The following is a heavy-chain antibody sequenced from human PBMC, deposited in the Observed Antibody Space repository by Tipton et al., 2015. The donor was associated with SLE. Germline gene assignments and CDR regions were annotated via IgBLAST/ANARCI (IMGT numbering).Heavy chain of an antibody. Sequence: LRLSCTVSGGSISSHYWSWIRQPPGKGMEWIGYIYYSGSISYNPSLKSRVTISVDTSKNQFSLKLSSVTAADTAVYYCARDLGYKAFDIWGQGTMVTVSS. V-gene: IGHV4-59*11. D-gene: IGHD5-18*01. J-gene: IGHJ3*02. CDR3: ARDLGYKAFDI. CDR2: IYYSGSI. CDR1: GGSISSHY.